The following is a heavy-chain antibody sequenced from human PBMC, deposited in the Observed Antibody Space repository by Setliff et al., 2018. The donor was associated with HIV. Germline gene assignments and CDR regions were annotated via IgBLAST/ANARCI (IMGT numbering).Heavy chain of an antibody. V-gene: IGHV3-21*01. CDR3: ARGSGYDKGAYHYYYGMDV. D-gene: IGHD5-12*01. CDR2: ITSSGGNT. J-gene: IGHJ6*02. CDR1: TFSNYA. Sequence: TFSNYAMAWVRQAPGKGLAWVSSITSSGGNTYYADSVKGRFTISRDNTKNSLYLQMNSLRAEDTAVYYCARGSGYDKGAYHYYYGMDVWGQGTTVTVSS.